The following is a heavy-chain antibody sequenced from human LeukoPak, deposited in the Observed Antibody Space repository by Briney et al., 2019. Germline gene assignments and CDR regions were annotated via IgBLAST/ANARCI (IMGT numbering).Heavy chain of an antibody. V-gene: IGHV1-8*03. D-gene: IGHD1-1*01. Sequence: ASVRVSCKASGYTFTTEDINWVRQATGQGLEWMGWINPDGGDTGYAQKFQGRVTISRSTSIRTAYMELSNLRSEDTAVYYCTRGWTHWGQGTLVTVSS. J-gene: IGHJ4*02. CDR1: GYTFTTED. CDR2: INPDGGDT. CDR3: TRGWTH.